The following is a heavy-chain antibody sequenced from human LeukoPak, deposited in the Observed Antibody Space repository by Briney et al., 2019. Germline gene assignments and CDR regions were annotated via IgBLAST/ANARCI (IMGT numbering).Heavy chain of an antibody. CDR3: AKEHSSGWSRNAFDI. Sequence: GGSLRLSCAASGITVSDNYMSWVRQAPGKGLEWVSVIYPGGSTFYADSVKGRFTISRDNSKNTLYLQMNSLRAEDTAVYYCAKEHSSGWSRNAFDIWGQGTMVTVSS. CDR2: IYPGGST. V-gene: IGHV3-53*01. J-gene: IGHJ3*02. CDR1: GITVSDNY. D-gene: IGHD6-19*01.